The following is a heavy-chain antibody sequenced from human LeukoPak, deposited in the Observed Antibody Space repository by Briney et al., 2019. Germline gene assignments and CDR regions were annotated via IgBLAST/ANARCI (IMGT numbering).Heavy chain of an antibody. CDR1: GFTVSSNY. J-gene: IGHJ4*02. V-gene: IGHV3-53*01. Sequence: GGSLRLSCAASGFTVSSNYMSWVRQAPGKGLEWVSVIYSGGSTYYADSVKGRFTISRDNSKNTLYLQMNSLRAEDTAVYYCAREATITRFGYWGQGTLVTVSS. D-gene: IGHD5-24*01. CDR3: AREATITRFGY. CDR2: IYSGGST.